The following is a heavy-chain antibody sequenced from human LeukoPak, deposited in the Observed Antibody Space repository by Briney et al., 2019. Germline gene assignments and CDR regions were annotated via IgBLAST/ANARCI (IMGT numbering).Heavy chain of an antibody. D-gene: IGHD3-10*01. CDR3: AREHLYYYGSGSYGGMDV. CDR1: GFTFSDYY. J-gene: IGHJ6*04. Sequence: GGSLRLSCAASGFTFSDYYMSWIRQAPGKGLEWVSYISSSSSYTNYADSVKGRFTISRDNAKNSLYLQMNSLRAEDTAVYYCAREHLYYYGSGSYGGMDVWGKGTTVTVFS. V-gene: IGHV3-11*06. CDR2: ISSSSSYT.